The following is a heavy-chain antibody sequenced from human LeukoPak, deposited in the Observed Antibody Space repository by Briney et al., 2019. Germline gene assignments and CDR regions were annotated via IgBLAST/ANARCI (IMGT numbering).Heavy chain of an antibody. CDR2: ISVYNGNT. Sequence: GGSVRLSCTASGYTFTNYSISWVRQAPGQGLEWMGWISVYNGNTNYAQTFQGRVTMTTDTSTSTAYMELRCLRSGDTAVYYCARVANIDGPDAVDIWGQGTMVTVSS. D-gene: IGHD2/OR15-2a*01. CDR1: GYTFTNYS. J-gene: IGHJ3*02. CDR3: ARVANIDGPDAVDI. V-gene: IGHV1-18*01.